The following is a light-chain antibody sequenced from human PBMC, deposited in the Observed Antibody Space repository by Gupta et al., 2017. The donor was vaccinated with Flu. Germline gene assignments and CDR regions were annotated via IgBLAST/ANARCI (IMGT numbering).Light chain of an antibody. Sequence: ATLSLAPGERATLYCRASEYVSNSLAWYQQRPGEDARILINGAATRANGRPARWSGSGSGAEYTLTISSLQSEDAAIYYCRQYNIRPLWTFGRGTKVEIK. CDR1: EYVSNS. V-gene: IGKV3-15*01. J-gene: IGKJ1*01. CDR2: GAA. CDR3: RQYNIRPLWT.